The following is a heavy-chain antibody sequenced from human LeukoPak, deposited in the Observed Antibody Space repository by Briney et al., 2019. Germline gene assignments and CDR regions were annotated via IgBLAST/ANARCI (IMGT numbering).Heavy chain of an antibody. V-gene: IGHV1-69*10. J-gene: IGHJ1*01. CDR1: GGTFSSYA. Sequence: SVKVSCKASGGTFSSYAFSWVRQAPGQGLEWVGGIIPILGIANNAQKFQGRVTITADKSTNTAYMELSSLRSEDTAVYYCARGATYYYDTTAPVGRGEEYFLHWGQGTLVTVSS. CDR2: IIPILGIA. CDR3: ARGATYYYDTTAPVGRGEEYFLH. D-gene: IGHD3-22*01.